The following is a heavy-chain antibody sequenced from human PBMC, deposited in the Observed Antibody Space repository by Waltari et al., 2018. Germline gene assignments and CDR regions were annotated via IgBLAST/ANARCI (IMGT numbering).Heavy chain of an antibody. V-gene: IGHV4-39*01. Sequence: LRLQESGPGLVKPSETLSLTCTVLGGSIRRGGYYWGWIRQSPGKGLEWIGSIYYSGSTHYNPTLESRVTISGDTSKNQFSLKVSSVTAADTAVYYCARHWKRSGYRFDPWGQGTLVTVSS. D-gene: IGHD5-12*01. CDR2: IYYSGST. CDR1: GGSIRRGGYY. CDR3: ARHWKRSGYRFDP. J-gene: IGHJ5*02.